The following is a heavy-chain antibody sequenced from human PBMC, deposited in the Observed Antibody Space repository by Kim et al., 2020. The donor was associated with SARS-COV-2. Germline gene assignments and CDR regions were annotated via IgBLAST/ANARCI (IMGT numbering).Heavy chain of an antibody. CDR3: ARDRQRAGTGVDY. J-gene: IGHJ4*02. V-gene: IGHV6-1*01. Sequence: YALSVKGRITLNPDTSKNQFSRQLNSVTPEDTAVYYCARDRQRAGTGVDYWGQGTLVTVSS. D-gene: IGHD6-19*01.